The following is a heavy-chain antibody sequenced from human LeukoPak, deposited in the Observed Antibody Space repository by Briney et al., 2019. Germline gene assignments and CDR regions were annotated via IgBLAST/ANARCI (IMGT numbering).Heavy chain of an antibody. CDR2: IYPGDSDT. CDR1: GYSFTSYW. CDR3: ARRGDSSGYYSDY. J-gene: IGHJ4*02. Sequence: GESLKISCKGSGYSFTSYWIGWVRQMPGKGLERMGIIYPGDSDTRYSPSFQGQVTISADKSISTAYLQWSSLKASDTAMYYCARRGDSSGYYSDYWGQGTLVTVSS. V-gene: IGHV5-51*01. D-gene: IGHD3-22*01.